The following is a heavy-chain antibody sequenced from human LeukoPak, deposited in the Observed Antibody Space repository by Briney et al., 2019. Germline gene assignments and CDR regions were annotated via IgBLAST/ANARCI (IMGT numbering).Heavy chain of an antibody. J-gene: IGHJ4*02. Sequence: SETLSLTCTVSGGSISSGSYYWSWIRQPAGKGLEWIGRIYTSGSTNYNPSLKSRVTISVDTSKNQFSLKLSSVTAADTAVYYCARGQFDPYYYDSSGYQPLDYWGQGTLVTVSS. D-gene: IGHD3-22*01. V-gene: IGHV4-61*02. CDR2: IYTSGST. CDR1: GGSISSGSYY. CDR3: ARGQFDPYYYDSSGYQPLDY.